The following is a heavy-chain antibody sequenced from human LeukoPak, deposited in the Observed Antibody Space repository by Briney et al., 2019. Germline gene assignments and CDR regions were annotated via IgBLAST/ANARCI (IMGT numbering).Heavy chain of an antibody. CDR3: ARDGVTTSDAFDI. V-gene: IGHV4-38-2*02. J-gene: IGHJ3*02. D-gene: IGHD4-17*01. CDR1: GYSISSGYY. Sequence: SETLSLTCTVSGYSISSGYYWGWIRQPPGKGLEWIGSIYHSGSTYYNPSLKSRVTISVDTSKNQFSLKLSSVTAADTAVYYCARDGVTTSDAFDIWGQGTMVTVSS. CDR2: IYHSGST.